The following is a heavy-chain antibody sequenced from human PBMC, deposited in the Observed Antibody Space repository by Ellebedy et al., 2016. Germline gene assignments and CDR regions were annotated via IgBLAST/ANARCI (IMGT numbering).Heavy chain of an antibody. V-gene: IGHV3-23*01. J-gene: IGHJ4*02. CDR3: SRISTFYGDLIGHYFDL. Sequence: GGSLRLSCEASGFTFTGYAMSWVRQAPGQGLEWVSGVSASGAWTYYADSVRGRFTISRDNSKNTASLQMDRLEAEDTAVYYCSRISTFYGDLIGHYFDLWGQGDLVIVSS. D-gene: IGHD4-17*01. CDR1: GFTFTGYA. CDR2: VSASGAWT.